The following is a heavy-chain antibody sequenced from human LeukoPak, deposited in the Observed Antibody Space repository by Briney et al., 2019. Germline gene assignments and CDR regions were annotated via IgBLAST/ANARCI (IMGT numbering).Heavy chain of an antibody. CDR1: GFTVSSNY. J-gene: IGHJ4*02. Sequence: GGSLRLSCAASGFTVSSNYMSWVRQAPGKGLEWVPVIYSGGRTYYADSVKGRFTISRDNSKNTLDLQMNSLRAEDTAVYYCARDQLWIVYWGQGTLVTVSS. CDR3: ARDQLWIVY. CDR2: IYSGGRT. V-gene: IGHV3-66*01. D-gene: IGHD5-18*01.